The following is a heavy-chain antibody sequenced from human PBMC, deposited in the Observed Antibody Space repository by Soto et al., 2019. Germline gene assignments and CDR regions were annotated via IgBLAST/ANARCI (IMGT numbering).Heavy chain of an antibody. CDR1: GGSFSSGGYY. D-gene: IGHD2-8*01. J-gene: IGHJ6*02. CDR2: IYYSGST. Sequence: PSATLSLTCTVSGGSFSSGGYYWRWIRQHPGKGLEWIGYIYYSGSTYYNPSLKSRVTISVDTSKNQFALKLSSGTAADTDVYYCARGELLVYATYYYYSGMDVWGQGTTVTVSS. V-gene: IGHV4-31*03. CDR3: ARGELLVYATYYYYSGMDV.